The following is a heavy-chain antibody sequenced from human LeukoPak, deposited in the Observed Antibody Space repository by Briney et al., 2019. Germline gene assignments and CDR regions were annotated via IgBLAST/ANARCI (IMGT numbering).Heavy chain of an antibody. CDR3: AKAPGIGDYGYFEY. J-gene: IGHJ4*02. D-gene: IGHD4-17*01. V-gene: IGHV3-30*18. Sequence: GRSLRLSCAASGFTFSSYGMHWVRQAPGKGLEWVAVISYDGSNKYYADSVKGRFTISRDNSKNTLYLQMNSLRAEDTAVYYCAKAPGIGDYGYFEYWGQGTLVTVSS. CDR1: GFTFSSYG. CDR2: ISYDGSNK.